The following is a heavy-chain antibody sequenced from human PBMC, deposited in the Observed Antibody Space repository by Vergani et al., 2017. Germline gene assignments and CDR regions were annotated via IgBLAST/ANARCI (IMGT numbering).Heavy chain of an antibody. D-gene: IGHD3-16*01. Sequence: EVQLLESGGGLVQPGGSLRLSCAASGFTFSSYAMSWVRQAPGKGLEWVSAISGSGGSTYYADSVTGRFTISRDNSKNTLYLQMNSLRAEDTAVYYCAKDIRMSVAAFDIWGQGTTVTVSS. CDR1: GFTFSSYA. J-gene: IGHJ3*02. CDR2: ISGSGGST. CDR3: AKDIRMSVAAFDI. V-gene: IGHV3-23*01.